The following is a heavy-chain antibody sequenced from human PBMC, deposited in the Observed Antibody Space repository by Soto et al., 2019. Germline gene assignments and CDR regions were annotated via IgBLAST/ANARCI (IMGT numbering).Heavy chain of an antibody. V-gene: IGHV3-30*03. CDR1: GFTFSSYG. CDR2: ISYDGSNK. J-gene: IGHJ4*02. CDR3: ASGGAYCGGDCYLDY. Sequence: QVQLVESGGGVVQPGRSLRLSCAASGFTFSSYGMHWVRQAPGKGLEWVAVISYDGSNKYYADSVKGRFTISRDNSKNTLYLQMNSLRAEDTAVYYCASGGAYCGGDCYLDYWGQGTLVTVSS. D-gene: IGHD2-21*02.